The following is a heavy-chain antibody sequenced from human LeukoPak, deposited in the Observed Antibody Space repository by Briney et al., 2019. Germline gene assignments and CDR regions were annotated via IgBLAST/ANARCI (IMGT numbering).Heavy chain of an antibody. CDR2: ISSSSSYI. J-gene: IGHJ3*02. V-gene: IGHV3-21*01. Sequence: GGSLRLSCAASGFTFSSYSMNWVRQAPGKGLEWVSSISSSSSYIYYADSVKGRFTISRDNAKNSLYLQMNSLRAEDTAVYYCARGVSVQDAFDIWGQGTMVTVSS. D-gene: IGHD6-13*01. CDR3: ARGVSVQDAFDI. CDR1: GFTFSSYS.